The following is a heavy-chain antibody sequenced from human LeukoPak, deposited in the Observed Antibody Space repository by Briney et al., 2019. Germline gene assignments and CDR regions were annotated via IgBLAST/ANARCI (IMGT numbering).Heavy chain of an antibody. D-gene: IGHD3-22*01. CDR3: ARTDSMYDSSGYEVDY. V-gene: IGHV1-2*06. J-gene: IGHJ4*02. CDR1: GYTFTGYY. Sequence: ASVKVSCKASGYTFTGYYMHWVRQAPVQGLEWMGRINPNSGGTNYAQKFQGRVTMTRDTSISTAYMELSRLRSDDTAVYYCARTDSMYDSSGYEVDYWGQGTLVTVSS. CDR2: INPNSGGT.